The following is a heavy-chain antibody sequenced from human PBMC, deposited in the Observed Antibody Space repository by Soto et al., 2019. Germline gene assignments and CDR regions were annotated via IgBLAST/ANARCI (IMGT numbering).Heavy chain of an antibody. D-gene: IGHD6-19*01. Sequence: GGSLRLSCAASGFSFSNAWMSWVRQAPGKGLEWVGRIKSKTDGGTTDYAAPVKGRFTISRDDSKNTLYLQMNSLKTEDTAVYYCTTSTGSGWYAFDYWGQGTLVTVSS. CDR2: IKSKTDGGTT. CDR1: GFSFSNAW. V-gene: IGHV3-15*01. J-gene: IGHJ4*02. CDR3: TTSTGSGWYAFDY.